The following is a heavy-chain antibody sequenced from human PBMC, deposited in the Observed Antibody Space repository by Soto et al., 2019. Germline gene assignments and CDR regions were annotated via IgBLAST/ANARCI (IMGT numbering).Heavy chain of an antibody. CDR2: IYYSGST. V-gene: IGHV4-31*03. J-gene: IGHJ4*02. CDR3: ARSSHSTVTTFNY. D-gene: IGHD4-17*01. Sequence: QVQLQESGPGLVKPSQTLSLTCTVSGGSISSGGYYWSWIRQHPGKGLEWIGYIYYSGSTYYNPSLKSRVTTSVDTSKNQFSLKLSSVTAADTAVYYCARSSHSTVTTFNYWGQGTLVTVSS. CDR1: GGSISSGGYY.